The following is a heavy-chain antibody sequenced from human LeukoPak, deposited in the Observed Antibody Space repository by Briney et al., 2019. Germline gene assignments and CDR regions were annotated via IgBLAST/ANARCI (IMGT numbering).Heavy chain of an antibody. J-gene: IGHJ6*03. CDR2: INPNSGGT. D-gene: IGHD3-16*01. Sequence: ASVKVSCKASGYTFTSYAMNWVRQAPGQGLEWMGWINPNSGGTNYAQKFQGRVTMTRDTSISTAYMELSRLRSGDTAVYYCARVRTIGYYYYYMDVWGKGTTVTVSS. CDR3: ARVRTIGYYYYYMDV. V-gene: IGHV1-2*02. CDR1: GYTFTSYA.